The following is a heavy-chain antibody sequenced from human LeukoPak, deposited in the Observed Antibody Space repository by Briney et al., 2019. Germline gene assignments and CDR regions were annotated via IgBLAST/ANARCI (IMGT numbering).Heavy chain of an antibody. D-gene: IGHD2-15*01. CDR2: IYYNGNS. J-gene: IGHJ4*02. V-gene: IGHV4-59*01. CDR3: ARLAKCDGNCYTFDF. CDR1: GDSISDDP. Sequence: SETLSLTCAVSGDSISDDPCSWIRQPPAKGLAYIGFIYYNGNSNYNPSLTRRATISLDTSKNQFSLNLNSVTAADTAFYYCARLAKCDGNCYTFDFWGQGMLVAVSS.